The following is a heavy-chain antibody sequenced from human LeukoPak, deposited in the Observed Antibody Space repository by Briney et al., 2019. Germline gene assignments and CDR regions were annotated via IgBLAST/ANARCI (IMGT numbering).Heavy chain of an antibody. J-gene: IGHJ4*02. CDR1: GGSISSYY. V-gene: IGHV4-59*01. CDR3: ARGLGDTGWI. D-gene: IGHD5-18*01. CDR2: IYYSGST. Sequence: SETLSLTSTVSGGSISSYYWSWIRQPPGKGLEWIGYIYYSGSTNYNPSLKSRVTISVDTSKNQFSLKLSSVTAADTAVYYCARGLGDTGWIWGQGTLVTVSS.